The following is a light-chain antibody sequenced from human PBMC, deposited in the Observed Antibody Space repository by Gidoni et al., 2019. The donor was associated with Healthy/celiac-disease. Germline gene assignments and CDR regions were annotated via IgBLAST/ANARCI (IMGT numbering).Light chain of an antibody. J-gene: IGKJ3*01. CDR3: QQYGSSLFT. CDR2: GAS. V-gene: IGKV3-20*01. CDR1: QSVSSSY. Sequence: IVLTQPPGTLSLSPGERATLSFRASQSVSSSYLAWYQQKPGQAPRLLIYGASSRATGIPDRFSGSGSGTDFTLTISRLEPEDFAVYYCQQYGSSLFTFGPGTKVDIK.